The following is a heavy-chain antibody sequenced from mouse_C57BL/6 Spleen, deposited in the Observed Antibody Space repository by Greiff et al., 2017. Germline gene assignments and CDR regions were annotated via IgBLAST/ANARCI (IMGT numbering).Heavy chain of an antibody. V-gene: IGHV1-22*01. D-gene: IGHD1-1*01. J-gene: IGHJ1*03. CDR1: GYTFTDYN. Sequence: EVQLQQSGPELVKPGASVKMSCKASGYTFTDYNMHWVKQSHGKSLEWIGYINPNNGGTSYNQKFKGKATLTVNKSSSTAYMELRSLTSEDSAVYYCARSPLYGSSYVWYFAVWGTGNTVTASS. CDR3: ARSPLYGSSYVWYFAV. CDR2: INPNNGGT.